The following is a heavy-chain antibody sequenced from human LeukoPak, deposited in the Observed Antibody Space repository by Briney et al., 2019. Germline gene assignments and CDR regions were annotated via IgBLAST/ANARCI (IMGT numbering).Heavy chain of an antibody. J-gene: IGHJ4*02. CDR3: ARRHYYYDRSGFYYYFDT. CDR2: VSPSDSDT. CDR1: GYTFTNFW. V-gene: IGHV5-51*01. Sequence: GESLKISCEGSGYTFTNFWIGWVRQMPGKGLEWMGIVSPSDSDTRYSPSFQGQVTLSADKSISTAYLQWSSLKASDTAMYYCARRHYYYDRSGFYYYFDTWGQGTQVTVTS. D-gene: IGHD3-22*01.